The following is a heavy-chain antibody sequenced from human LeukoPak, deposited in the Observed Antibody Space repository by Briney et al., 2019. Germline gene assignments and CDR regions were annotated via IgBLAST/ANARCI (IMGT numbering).Heavy chain of an antibody. CDR2: ISYDGSNK. V-gene: IGHV3-30-3*01. D-gene: IGHD1-26*01. CDR3: ARDRIVGAVGIDY. J-gene: IGHJ4*02. Sequence: GGSLRLSCAASGFTFSSYAMHWVRQAPGKGLEWVAVISYDGSNKYYADSVKGRFTISRDNSKNTLYLQMNSLRAEDTAVYYCARDRIVGAVGIDYWGQGTLVTVSS. CDR1: GFTFSSYA.